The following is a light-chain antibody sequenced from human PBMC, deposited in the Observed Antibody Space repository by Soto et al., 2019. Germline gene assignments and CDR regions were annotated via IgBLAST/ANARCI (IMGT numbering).Light chain of an antibody. Sequence: DIQMTQSPSTLSASVGDRVTITCRASQSIRNWLAWYQQKPGKAPKLLIYDASSLESGVPSRFSGSGSGTEFNLTISNMQPDDFATYHCHQYNTYSQTFGQGTKVEIK. V-gene: IGKV1-5*01. CDR1: QSIRNW. CDR2: DAS. J-gene: IGKJ2*01. CDR3: HQYNTYSQT.